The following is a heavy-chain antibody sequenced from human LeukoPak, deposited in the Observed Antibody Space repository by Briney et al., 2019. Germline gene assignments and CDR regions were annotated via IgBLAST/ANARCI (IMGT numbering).Heavy chain of an antibody. J-gene: IGHJ4*02. CDR3: ARDRQVFDVYYSSRYGDSCFDY. CDR2: VSDSGGST. CDR1: GFTFSSYA. V-gene: IGHV3-23*01. Sequence: GGSLRLSCAASGFTFSSYAMSWVRQAPGKGLEWVSTVSDSGGSTYYADSVKGRFTISRDNSKNTLYLQMNSLRAEDTAVYYCARDRQVFDVYYSSRYGDSCFDYWGQGTLVTVSS. D-gene: IGHD4-17*01.